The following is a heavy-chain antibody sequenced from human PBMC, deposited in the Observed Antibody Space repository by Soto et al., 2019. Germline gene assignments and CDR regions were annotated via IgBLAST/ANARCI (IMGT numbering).Heavy chain of an antibody. V-gene: IGHV1-18*01. CDR1: AYTFSNYG. Sequence: GPVTGSCKYCAYTFSNYGTTWVRQAPGQPLEWLGWISLYSDGTNYAQKFQGRVSMTTDTSTTTAYMELSSLRADDTAVYYCARDVSRRMWPLRGYWGQGTLVTVSS. J-gene: IGHJ4*02. CDR3: ARDVSRRMWPLRGY. D-gene: IGHD2-21*01. CDR2: ISLYSDGT.